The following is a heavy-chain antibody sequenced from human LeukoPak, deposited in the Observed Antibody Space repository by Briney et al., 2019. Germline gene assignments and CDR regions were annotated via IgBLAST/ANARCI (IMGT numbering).Heavy chain of an antibody. CDR3: ASGYNWNDGVRLNWFDP. D-gene: IGHD1-20*01. CDR1: GYTVTSYY. Sequence: ASVKVSCKASGYTVTSYYMHWVRQAPGQGLEWMGILNPRGGSSGYAQKFQGRATLTRATSTSTVYMELSSLRSEDTAVYYCASGYNWNDGVRLNWFDPWGQGTLVTVSS. J-gene: IGHJ5*02. V-gene: IGHV1-46*01. CDR2: LNPRGGSS.